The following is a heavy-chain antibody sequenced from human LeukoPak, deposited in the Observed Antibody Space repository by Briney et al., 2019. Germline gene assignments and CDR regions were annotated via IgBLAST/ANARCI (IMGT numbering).Heavy chain of an antibody. D-gene: IGHD3-10*01. Sequence: GSLRLSCAASGFTFSTYAMSWVRLAPGKGLEWVSGISGSGGSTYYADSVKGRFTSSRDNSNNTLYVRMNSLRVEDTAVYYCAKSGGLSGSGRLAMDVWGQGTTVTVSS. CDR3: AKSGGLSGSGRLAMDV. J-gene: IGHJ6*02. CDR2: ISGSGGST. V-gene: IGHV3-23*01. CDR1: GFTFSTYA.